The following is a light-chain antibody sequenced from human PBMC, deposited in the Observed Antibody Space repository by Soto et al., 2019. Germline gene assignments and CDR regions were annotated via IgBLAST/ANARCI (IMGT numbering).Light chain of an antibody. CDR3: SSYTSSSTAV. CDR2: EVS. Sequence: QSALTQPASVSGSPGQSITISCTGTSSDVGGYNYVSWYQQHPGKAPKLMIYEVSNRPSGVSNLFSGSKSDNTASLTISGLQAEDEADYYCSSYTSSSTAVFGTGTKLTVL. CDR1: SSDVGGYNY. V-gene: IGLV2-14*01. J-gene: IGLJ1*01.